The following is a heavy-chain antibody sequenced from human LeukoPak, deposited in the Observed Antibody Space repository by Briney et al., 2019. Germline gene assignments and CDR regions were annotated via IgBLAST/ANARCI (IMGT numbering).Heavy chain of an antibody. CDR1: GGSFSGYY. V-gene: IGHV4-34*01. D-gene: IGHD5-18*01. CDR3: ARGYSMVKD. CDR2: INHSGST. J-gene: IGHJ4*02. Sequence: PSETLSLTCAVYGGSFSGYYWSWIRQPPGKGLEWIGEINHSGSTNYNPSLKSRVTISVDTSKNQFSLKLSSVTAADTAVYYCARGYSMVKDWGQGTLVTVSS.